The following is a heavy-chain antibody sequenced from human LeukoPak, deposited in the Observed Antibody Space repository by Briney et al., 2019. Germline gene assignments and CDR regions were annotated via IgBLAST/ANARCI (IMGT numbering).Heavy chain of an antibody. D-gene: IGHD3-22*01. J-gene: IGHJ3*02. CDR3: ARDYYDSSGYPTVDAFDI. CDR1: GYTFTGYY. V-gene: IGHV1-2*02. Sequence: ASVKVSCKASGYTFTGYYMHWVRQAPGQGLEWMGWINPNSGGTNYAQKFQGRVTMTRDTSISTAYMELRSLRSDDTAVYYCARDYYDSSGYPTVDAFDIWGQGTMVTVSS. CDR2: INPNSGGT.